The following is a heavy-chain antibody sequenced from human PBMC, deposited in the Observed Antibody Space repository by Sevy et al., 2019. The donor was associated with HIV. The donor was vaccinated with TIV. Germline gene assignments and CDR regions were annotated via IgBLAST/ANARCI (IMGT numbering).Heavy chain of an antibody. Sequence: GESLKISCAASGFTFSSYAMSWVRQAPGKGLEWVSWLIGSGGRTYYAESVKGQVTISRENAKNTLYLQMNNLRAEYPAVYYCAKDGHDYGDFYFTYWGQGTLVTVSS. V-gene: IGHV3-23*01. J-gene: IGHJ4*02. CDR3: AKDGHDYGDFYFTY. CDR1: GFTFSSYA. CDR2: LIGSGGRT. D-gene: IGHD4-17*01.